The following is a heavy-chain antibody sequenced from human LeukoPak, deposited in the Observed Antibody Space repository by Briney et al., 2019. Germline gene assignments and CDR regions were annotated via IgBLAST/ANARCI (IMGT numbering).Heavy chain of an antibody. J-gene: IGHJ4*02. CDR1: GFTFSSYE. CDR2: ISSSSSYI. V-gene: IGHV3-21*01. Sequence: GGSLRLSCAASGFTFSSYEMNWVRQAPGKGLEWVSSISSSSSYIYYADSVKGRFTISRDNAKNSLYLQMNSLRAEDTAVYYCARINRRGYSYADYWGQGTLVTVSS. D-gene: IGHD5-18*01. CDR3: ARINRRGYSYADY.